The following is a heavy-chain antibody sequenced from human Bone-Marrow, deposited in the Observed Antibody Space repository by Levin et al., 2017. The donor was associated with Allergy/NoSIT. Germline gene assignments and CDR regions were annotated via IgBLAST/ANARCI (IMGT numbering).Heavy chain of an antibody. V-gene: IGHV1-18*01. J-gene: IGHJ4*02. D-gene: IGHD5-12*01. CDR3: ARGYSGYDLSFSPRFVAPFDY. CDR2: ISAYNGNT. CDR1: GYTFTSYG. Sequence: GASVKVSCKASGYTFTSYGISWVRQAPGQGLEWMGWISAYNGNTNYAQKLQGRVTMTTDTSTSTAYMELRSLRSDDTAVYYCARGYSGYDLSFSPRFVAPFDYWGQGTLVTVSS.